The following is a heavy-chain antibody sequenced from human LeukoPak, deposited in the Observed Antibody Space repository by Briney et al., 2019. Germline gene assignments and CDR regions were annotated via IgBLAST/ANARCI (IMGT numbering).Heavy chain of an antibody. V-gene: IGHV3-23*01. D-gene: IGHD1-1*01. J-gene: IGHJ4*02. Sequence: GGSLRLSCAASGFTFVNYAMSWVRQAPGKGLEWVAGISNSGPDTFYADSVRGRSTVSRDDFKNTLYLQMSSLGAEDTALYFCAKDHTWERTPFYFDKWGRGTLVTVSS. CDR3: AKDHTWERTPFYFDK. CDR2: ISNSGPDT. CDR1: GFTFVNYA.